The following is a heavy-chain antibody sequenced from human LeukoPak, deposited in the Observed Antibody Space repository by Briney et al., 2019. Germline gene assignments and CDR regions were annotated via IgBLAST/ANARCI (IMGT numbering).Heavy chain of an antibody. D-gene: IGHD2-2*01. CDR3: ARVSCSSTSCYNPFDY. V-gene: IGHV3-33*01. Sequence: GGSLRLSCAASGFTFSSYGMHWVRQAPGKGLEWVAVIWYDGSNKYYADSVKGRFTISRDNSKNTLYLQMNSLRAEDTAVYYCARVSCSSTSCYNPFDYWGQGTLVTVSS. J-gene: IGHJ4*02. CDR2: IWYDGSNK. CDR1: GFTFSSYG.